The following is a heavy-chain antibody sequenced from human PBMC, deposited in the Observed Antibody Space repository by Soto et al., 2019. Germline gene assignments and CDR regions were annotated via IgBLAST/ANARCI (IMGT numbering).Heavy chain of an antibody. CDR2: IYYSGST. Sequence: SETLSLTCTVSGGSVNSCSYYWSWIRHPPGKGLEWIGYIYYSGSTNYNPSLKSRVTISVDTSKNQFSLKLTSVTAADTAVYYCARSRSSSWHRGYWGQGTLVTVSS. CDR1: GGSVNSCSYY. CDR3: ARSRSSSWHRGY. V-gene: IGHV4-61*01. J-gene: IGHJ4*02. D-gene: IGHD6-13*01.